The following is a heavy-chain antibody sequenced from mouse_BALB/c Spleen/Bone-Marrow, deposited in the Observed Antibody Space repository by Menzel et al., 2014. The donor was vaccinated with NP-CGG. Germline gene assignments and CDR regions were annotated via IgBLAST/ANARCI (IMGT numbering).Heavy chain of an antibody. Sequence: EVKLMESGGGLVQPGGSLNLSCAASGFDFSRYWMSWVRQAPGKGLEWIGEINPDSSTINYTPSLKDKFIISRDNAKNTLYLQMSKVRSEDTALYYCARLYYDYDDVFYWYFDVWGAGTTVTVSS. CDR2: INPDSSTI. J-gene: IGHJ1*01. CDR3: ARLYYDYDDVFYWYFDV. V-gene: IGHV4-1*02. CDR1: GFDFSRYW. D-gene: IGHD2-4*01.